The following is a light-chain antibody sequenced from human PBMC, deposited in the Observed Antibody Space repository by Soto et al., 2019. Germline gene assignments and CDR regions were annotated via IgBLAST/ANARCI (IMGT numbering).Light chain of an antibody. CDR1: QSLVYSNGNAY. Sequence: DAVLTQSPLSLPVTLGQPAAISCRSSQSLVYSNGNAYLIWFQQRPGQSPRRLIYQVSTRDAGVPDRFSGSGSGTYFTLTISRVEAEDVGLCYCMQGTHWPWTFGQGTKVEIK. V-gene: IGKV2-30*01. CDR2: QVS. J-gene: IGKJ1*01. CDR3: MQGTHWPWT.